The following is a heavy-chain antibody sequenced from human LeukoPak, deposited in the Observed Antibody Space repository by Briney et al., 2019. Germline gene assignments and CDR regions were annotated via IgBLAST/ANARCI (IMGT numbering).Heavy chain of an antibody. CDR2: IYYSGST. CDR1: GGSISSYY. V-gene: IGHV4-59*01. Sequence: PSETLSLTCTVSGGSISSYYWSWIRQPPGKGLEWIGYIYYSGSTNYNPSLKSRVTISVDTSKNQFSLKLRSVTAADTAVYYCARGGDGYNADWGQGTLVTVSS. D-gene: IGHD5-24*01. CDR3: ARGGDGYNAD. J-gene: IGHJ4*02.